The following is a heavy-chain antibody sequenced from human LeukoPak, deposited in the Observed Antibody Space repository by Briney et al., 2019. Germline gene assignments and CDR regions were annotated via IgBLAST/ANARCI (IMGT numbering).Heavy chain of an antibody. V-gene: IGHV1-69*13. CDR2: VIPIFGTA. Sequence: SVKVSCKASGGTFSSYAISWVRQAPGQGLEWMGGVIPIFGTANYAQKFQGRVTITADESTSTAYMELSSLRSEDTAVYYCARDPYCDILTGYYTHYGMDVWGQGTTVTVSS. D-gene: IGHD3-9*01. CDR1: GGTFSSYA. J-gene: IGHJ6*02. CDR3: ARDPYCDILTGYYTHYGMDV.